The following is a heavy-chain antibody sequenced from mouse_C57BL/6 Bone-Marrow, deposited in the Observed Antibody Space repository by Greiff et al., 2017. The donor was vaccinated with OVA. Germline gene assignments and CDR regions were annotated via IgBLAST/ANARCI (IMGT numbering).Heavy chain of an antibody. CDR1: GFTFSNYW. CDR3: TPGQGAMDY. J-gene: IGHJ4*01. V-gene: IGHV6-3*01. CDR2: IRLKSDNYAT. Sequence: EVKLMESGGGLVQPGGSMKLSCVASGFTFSNYWMNWVRQSPEKGLEWVAQIRLKSDNYATHYAESVKGRFTISRDDSKSSVYLQMNNLRAEDTGIYYCTPGQGAMDYWGQGTSVTVSS. D-gene: IGHD3-3*01.